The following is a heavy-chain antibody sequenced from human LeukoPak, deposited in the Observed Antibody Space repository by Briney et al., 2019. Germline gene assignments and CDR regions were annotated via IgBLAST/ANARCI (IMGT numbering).Heavy chain of an antibody. CDR2: IYYSGST. J-gene: IGHJ4*02. D-gene: IGHD2-2*01. CDR1: GGSISSYY. CDR3: ARALQDIVVVPAAAFDY. V-gene: IGHV4-39*01. Sequence: SETLSLTCTVPGGSISSYYWSWIRQPPGKGLEWIGSIYYSGSTYYNPSLKSRVTISVDTSKNQFSLKLSSVTAADTAVYYCARALQDIVVVPAAAFDYWGQGTLVTVSS.